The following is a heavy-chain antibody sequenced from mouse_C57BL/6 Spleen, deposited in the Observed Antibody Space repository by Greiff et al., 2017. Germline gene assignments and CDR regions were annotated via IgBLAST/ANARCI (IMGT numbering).Heavy chain of an antibody. D-gene: IGHD6-1*01. CDR3: ARPGGSNPYYYAMDY. V-gene: IGHV5-17*01. J-gene: IGHJ4*01. CDR1: GFTFSDYG. Sequence: EVMLVESGGGLVKPGGSLKLSCAASGFTFSDYGMHWVRQAPEKGLEWVAYISSGSSTIYYADTVKGRFTISRDNAKNTLFLQMTSLRSEDTAMYYCARPGGSNPYYYAMDYWGQGTSVTVSS. CDR2: ISSGSSTI.